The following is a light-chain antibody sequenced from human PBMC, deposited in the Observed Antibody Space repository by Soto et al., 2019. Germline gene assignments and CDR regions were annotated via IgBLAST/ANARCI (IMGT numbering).Light chain of an antibody. V-gene: IGKV1-6*01. CDR3: LQDYSYPWT. Sequence: AIQMTQSPPSLSSSVGDTVTITCRASQGIRADVGWYQQKPGEAPKLLMFAASHLQSGVPSRFSGSGSGADSTLTITGLQPEDFATYYCLQDYSYPWTFGQGTKVEIK. CDR2: AAS. CDR1: QGIRAD. J-gene: IGKJ1*01.